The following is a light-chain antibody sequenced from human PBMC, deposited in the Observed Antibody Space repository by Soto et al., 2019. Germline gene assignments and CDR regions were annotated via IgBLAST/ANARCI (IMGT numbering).Light chain of an antibody. CDR1: QSIDSW. J-gene: IGKJ1*01. CDR2: KAS. CDR3: QQFHRYPVT. Sequence: DIQMTQSPSTLSASVGDRVTITCRASQSIDSWLAWYQQKPGKAPNLLIYKASSLESGVPPRFSGSGSGTEFTLTISSLQPDDSATYYCQQFHRYPVTFGQGTKVEI. V-gene: IGKV1-5*03.